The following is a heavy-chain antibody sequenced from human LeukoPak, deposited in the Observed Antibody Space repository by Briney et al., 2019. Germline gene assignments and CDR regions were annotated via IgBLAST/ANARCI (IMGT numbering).Heavy chain of an antibody. CDR2: LDSSGNT. CDR3: ARDILDPPSVLYYYYMDV. V-gene: IGHV4-4*07. J-gene: IGHJ6*03. CDR1: GASISNYY. Sequence: SETLSLTCTVSGASISNYYWSWIRQPAGKGLEWIGRLDSSGNTNYNPSLQSRVTMSVDTSKNQLSLKLRSVTAADTAVYYCARDILDPPSVLYYYYMDVWGKGTTVTVSS.